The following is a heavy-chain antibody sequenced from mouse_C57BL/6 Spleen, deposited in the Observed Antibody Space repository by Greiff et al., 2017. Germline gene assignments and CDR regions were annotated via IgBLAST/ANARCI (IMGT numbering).Heavy chain of an antibody. CDR1: GYTFTSYG. CDR3: AIYYGNYEGGY. J-gene: IGHJ2*01. Sequence: QVQLKQSGAELARPGASVKLSCKASGYTFTSYGISWVKQRTGQGLEWIGEIYPRSGNTYYNEKFKGKATLTADKSSSTAYMELRSLTSEDSAVYFCAIYYGNYEGGYWGQGTTLTVSS. V-gene: IGHV1-81*01. CDR2: IYPRSGNT. D-gene: IGHD2-1*01.